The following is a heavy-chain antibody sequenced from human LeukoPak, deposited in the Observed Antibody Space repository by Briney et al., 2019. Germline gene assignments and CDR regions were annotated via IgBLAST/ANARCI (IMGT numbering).Heavy chain of an antibody. D-gene: IGHD4-17*01. CDR3: ARGRVAYPDYGKAHYFDY. CDR1: GGSFSGYY. CDR2: INHSGST. Sequence: SETLSLTCAVYGGSFSGYYWSWIRQPPGKGLEWIGEINHSGSTNYNPSLKSRVTISVDTSRNQFSLKLSSVTAADTAVYYCARGRVAYPDYGKAHYFDYWGQGTLVTVSS. V-gene: IGHV4-34*01. J-gene: IGHJ4*02.